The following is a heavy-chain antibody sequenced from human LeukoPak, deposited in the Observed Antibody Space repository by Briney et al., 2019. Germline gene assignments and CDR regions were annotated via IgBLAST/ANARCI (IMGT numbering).Heavy chain of an antibody. V-gene: IGHV1-2*02. CDR2: INPNSGGT. CDR3: ARSGSAYCGGDCQSTFDY. Sequence: ASVKVSCKASGYTFTGYYMHWVRQAPGQGLEGMGWINPNSGGTNYAQKFQGRVTMTRDTSISTAYMELSRLRSDNSAVYYCARSGSAYCGGDCQSTFDYWGQGTLVTVSS. D-gene: IGHD2-21*02. CDR1: GYTFTGYY. J-gene: IGHJ4*02.